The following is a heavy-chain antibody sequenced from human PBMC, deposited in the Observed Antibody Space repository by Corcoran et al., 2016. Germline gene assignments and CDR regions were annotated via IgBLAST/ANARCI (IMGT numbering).Heavy chain of an antibody. D-gene: IGHD3-22*01. V-gene: IGHV4-34*01. CDR3: ARYEKANDYYDSSGSDAFDI. CDR2: INHSGST. Sequence: QVQLQQWGAGLLKPSETLSLTCAVYGGSFSGYYWSWIRPPPGKGLEWIGEINHSGSTNYNPSLKSRVTISVDTSKNQFSLKLSSVTAEDTAVYYCARYEKANDYYDSSGSDAFDIWGQGTMVTVSS. CDR1: GGSFSGYY. J-gene: IGHJ3*02.